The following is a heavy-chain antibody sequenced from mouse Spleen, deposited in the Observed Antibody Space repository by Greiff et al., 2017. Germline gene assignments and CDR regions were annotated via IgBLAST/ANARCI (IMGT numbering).Heavy chain of an antibody. J-gene: IGHJ2*01. CDR3: ARGLGDFDY. CDR1: GFTFSSYA. V-gene: IGHV5-6-5*01. Sequence: EVKLVESGGGLVQPGGSLKLSCAASGFTFSSYAMSWVRQTPEKRLEWVASISSGGSTYYPDSVKGRFTISRDNARNILYLQMSSLRSEDTAMYYCARGLGDFDYWGQGTTLTVSS. CDR2: ISSGGST.